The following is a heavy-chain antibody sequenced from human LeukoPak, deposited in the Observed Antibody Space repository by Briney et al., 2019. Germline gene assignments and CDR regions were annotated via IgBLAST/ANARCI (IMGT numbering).Heavy chain of an antibody. CDR2: IYYSGST. J-gene: IGHJ5*02. V-gene: IGHV4-59*01. CDR3: ARDIGRRGYNWFDP. Sequence: SETLSLTCTVSGGSISSYYWSWIRQPPGKGLEWIGYIYYSGSTNYNPSLKSRVTISVATSKNQCSLKLSSVSAADTAVYYCARDIGRRGYNWFDPWGQGTLVTVS. D-gene: IGHD1-1*01. CDR1: GGSISSYY.